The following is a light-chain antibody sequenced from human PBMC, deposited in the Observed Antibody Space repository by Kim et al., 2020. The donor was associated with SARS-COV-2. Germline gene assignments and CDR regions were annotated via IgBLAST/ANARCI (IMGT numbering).Light chain of an antibody. CDR1: NSNIGDKS. CDR3: ATWDDSLDGWV. V-gene: IGLV1-47*01. J-gene: IGLJ3*02. CDR2: TTE. Sequence: GQRVTISRAGTNSNIGDKSVYWYQTFPGTGRKLISYTTERRPAGVPDRFSGAKSAASASLAISGLRSEDEADYYCATWDDSLDGWVFGGGTQLTVL.